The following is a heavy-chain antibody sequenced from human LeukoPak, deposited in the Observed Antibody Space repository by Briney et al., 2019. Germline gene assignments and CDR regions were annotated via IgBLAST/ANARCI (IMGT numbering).Heavy chain of an antibody. V-gene: IGHV1-69*04. Sequence: ASVKVSCKASGGTFSSYAISWVRQAPGQGLEWMGRIIPILGIANYAQKFQGRVTITADKSTSTAYMELSSLRSEDTAVYYCRGDYYGSGSYYMPYYFDYWGQGTLVTVSS. CDR1: GGTFSSYA. D-gene: IGHD3-10*01. CDR2: IIPILGIA. CDR3: RGDYYGSGSYYMPYYFDY. J-gene: IGHJ4*02.